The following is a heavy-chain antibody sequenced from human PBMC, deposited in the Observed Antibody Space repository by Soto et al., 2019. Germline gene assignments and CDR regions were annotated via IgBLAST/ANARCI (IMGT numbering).Heavy chain of an antibody. Sequence: EVQLIESGGGWVQPGTSLRVSCVASGFTFHEYAIHWVRQAPGKCLEWVSGISSDGDTIAYADSVQGRFTVFRDNAKNSLYLQMNSLRAEDTALYYCTKGGYDLIYYFGMDVWGQGTTGTVSS. J-gene: IGHJ6*02. D-gene: IGHD5-12*01. CDR2: ISSDGDTI. V-gene: IGHV3-9*01. CDR3: TKGGYDLIYYFGMDV. CDR1: GFTFHEYA.